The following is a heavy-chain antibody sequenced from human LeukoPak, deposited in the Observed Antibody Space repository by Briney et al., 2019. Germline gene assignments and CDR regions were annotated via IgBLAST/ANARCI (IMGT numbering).Heavy chain of an antibody. V-gene: IGHV3-23*01. J-gene: IGHJ4*02. Sequence: GGSLRLSCAASGFTFSSYAMTWVRQAPGKGLEWVSSITSSGAATYYADSVKGRFTISRDNSDNTLYLQMNSLRAEDTAVYYCAKDRPNYYGSNGHYYKLNGDCWGQGTLVTVSS. CDR1: GFTFSSYA. CDR2: ITSSGAAT. CDR3: AKDRPNYYGSNGHYYKLNGDC. D-gene: IGHD3-22*01.